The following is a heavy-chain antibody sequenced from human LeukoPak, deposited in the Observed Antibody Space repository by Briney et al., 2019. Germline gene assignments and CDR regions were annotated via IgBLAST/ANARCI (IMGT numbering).Heavy chain of an antibody. CDR1: GGSFSGYY. Sequence: SETLSLTCAVYGGSFSGYYWSWIRQPPGKGLEWIGEINHSGSTNYNPSLKSRVTISVDTSKNQFSLKLSSVTAADTAVYYCARGLARMDVWGQGTTVTVSS. V-gene: IGHV4-34*01. CDR3: ARGLARMDV. CDR2: INHSGST. D-gene: IGHD6-6*01. J-gene: IGHJ6*02.